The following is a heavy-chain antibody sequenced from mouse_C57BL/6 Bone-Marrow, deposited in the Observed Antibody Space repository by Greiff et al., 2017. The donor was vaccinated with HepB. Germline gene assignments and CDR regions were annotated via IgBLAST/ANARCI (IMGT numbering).Heavy chain of an antibody. J-gene: IGHJ4*01. CDR1: GFTFSDYG. Sequence: EVMLVESGGGLVKPGGSLKLSCAASGFTFSDYGMHWVRQAPEKGLEWVAYISSGSSTIYYADTVKGRFTISRDNAKNTLFLQMTSLRSEDTAMYYCASIYSGYYAMDYWGQGTSVTVSS. V-gene: IGHV5-17*01. D-gene: IGHD2-1*01. CDR2: ISSGSSTI. CDR3: ASIYSGYYAMDY.